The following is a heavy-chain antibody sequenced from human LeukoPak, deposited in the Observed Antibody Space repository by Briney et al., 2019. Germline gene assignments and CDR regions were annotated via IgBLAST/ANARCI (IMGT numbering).Heavy chain of an antibody. J-gene: IGHJ4*02. D-gene: IGHD4-17*01. CDR2: IKPNNGDT. CDR1: GYSFTHHN. CDR3: ARVPSAVTSTFDY. Sequence: ASVKVSCKASGYSFTHHNVHWVRQAPEQALEWMGWIKPNNGDTKFSQKFQDRVTLTSDTSIDTAYMEMSGLTSDDTAIYYCARVPSAVTSTFDYWGQGTLVTFSS. V-gene: IGHV1-2*02.